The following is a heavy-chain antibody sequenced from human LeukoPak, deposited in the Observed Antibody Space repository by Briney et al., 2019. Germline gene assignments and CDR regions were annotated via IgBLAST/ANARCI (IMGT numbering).Heavy chain of an antibody. CDR2: ISAYNGNT. D-gene: IGHD3-10*01. CDR3: ARQHYGSGTYYFDY. Sequence: GASVKVSCKASGYTFTSYGISWVRQAPGQGLEWMGWISAYNGNTNYAQKLQGRVTMTTDTSTSTAYMELRSLRSDDTAVYYCARQHYGSGTYYFDYWGQGTLVTVSS. CDR1: GYTFTSYG. J-gene: IGHJ4*02. V-gene: IGHV1-18*01.